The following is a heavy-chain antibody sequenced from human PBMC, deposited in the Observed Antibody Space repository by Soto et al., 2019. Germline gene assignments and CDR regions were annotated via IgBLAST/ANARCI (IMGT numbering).Heavy chain of an antibody. CDR3: ARALRYDFWSGYYTRGDYYYGMDV. J-gene: IGHJ6*02. CDR1: GFTFDDYG. V-gene: IGHV3-20*04. D-gene: IGHD3-3*01. CDR2: INWNGGST. Sequence: GGSLRLSCAASGFTFDDYGMSWVRQAPGKGLEWVSGINWNGGSTGYADSVKGRFTISRDNAKNSLYLQMNSLRAEDTALYYCARALRYDFWSGYYTRGDYYYGMDVWGQGTTVTVSS.